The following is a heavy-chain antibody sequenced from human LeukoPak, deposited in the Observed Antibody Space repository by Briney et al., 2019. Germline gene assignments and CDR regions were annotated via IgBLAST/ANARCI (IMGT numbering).Heavy chain of an antibody. CDR3: GRAIGEYYYGLVAMGGMDV. V-gene: IGHV1-69*04. Sequence: ASVKVSCKASGRTFSSSVISWVRQAPGQGLGWMGRIIPILGIANYAQKFQGRVTITADKSTSTAYMELSSLRSEDTAVYYCGRAIGEYYYGLVAMGGMDVWGQGTTVTVSS. CDR2: IIPILGIA. D-gene: IGHD3-10*01. J-gene: IGHJ6*02. CDR1: GRTFSSSV.